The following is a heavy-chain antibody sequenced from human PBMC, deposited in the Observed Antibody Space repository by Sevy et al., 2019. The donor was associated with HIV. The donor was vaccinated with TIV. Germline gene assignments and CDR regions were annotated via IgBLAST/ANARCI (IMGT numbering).Heavy chain of an antibody. CDR2: IKQDESGK. D-gene: IGHD3-3*01. CDR1: GFTFTDYC. V-gene: IGHV3-7*01. Sequence: GGSLRLSCAASGFTFTDYCMSWVRQTPGKGLEWVGTIKQDESGKYYVDSVKGRFAISRDNDKNTVSLQMNGLRVEDAALYYCAREVGGFNWRPYYFDSWGQGTLVTVSS. CDR3: AREVGGFNWRPYYFDS. J-gene: IGHJ4*02.